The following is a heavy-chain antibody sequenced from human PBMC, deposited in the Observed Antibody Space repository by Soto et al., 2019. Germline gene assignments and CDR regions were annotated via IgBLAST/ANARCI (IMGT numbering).Heavy chain of an antibody. V-gene: IGHV3-30-3*01. CDR2: ISYDGSNK. D-gene: IGHD6-6*01. CDR1: GFTFSSYA. Sequence: PGGSLRLSCAASGFTFSSYAMHWVRQAPGKGLEWVAVISYDGSNKYYADSVKGRFTISRDNSKNTLYLQMNSLRAEDTAVYYCASLGDSSSSGGVRLDYWGQGTLVPVSS. CDR3: ASLGDSSSSGGVRLDY. J-gene: IGHJ4*02.